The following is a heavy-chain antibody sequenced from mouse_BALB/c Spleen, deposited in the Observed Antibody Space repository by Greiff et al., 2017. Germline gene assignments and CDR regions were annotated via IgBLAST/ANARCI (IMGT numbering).Heavy chain of an antibody. CDR2: ISSGSSTI. V-gene: IGHV5-17*02. D-gene: IGHD2-4*01. Sequence: EVQVVESGGGLVQPGGSRKLSCAASGFTFSSFGMHWVRQAPEKGLEWVASISSGSSTIYYADTVKGRFTISRDNPKNTLFLQMTSLRSEDTAMYYCARWDYDGDYFDYWGQGTTLTVSS. J-gene: IGHJ2*01. CDR3: ARWDYDGDYFDY. CDR1: GFTFSSFG.